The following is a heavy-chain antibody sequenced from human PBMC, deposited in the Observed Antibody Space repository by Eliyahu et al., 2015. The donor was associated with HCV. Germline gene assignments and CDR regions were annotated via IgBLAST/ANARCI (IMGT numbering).Heavy chain of an antibody. CDR3: ARDSSGWSFDFDY. Sequence: EVQLVESGGGLVQPGGSLRLSCAASGFTFSSYSMNWVRQAPGKGLEWVSYISSSSSTIYYADSVKGRFTISRDNAKNSLYLQMNSLRAEDTAVYYCARDSSGWSFDFDYWGQGTLVTVSS. J-gene: IGHJ4*02. CDR2: ISSSSSTI. V-gene: IGHV3-48*01. D-gene: IGHD6-19*01. CDR1: GFTFSSYS.